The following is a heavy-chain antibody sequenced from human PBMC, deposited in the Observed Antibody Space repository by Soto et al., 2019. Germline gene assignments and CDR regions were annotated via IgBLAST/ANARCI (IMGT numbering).Heavy chain of an antibody. CDR2: ISSSSSYI. CDR3: ARAPYDYIWGSYRPFDY. CDR1: GFTFSSYS. D-gene: IGHD3-16*02. Sequence: GGSLRLSCAASGFTFSSYSMNWVRQAPGKGLEWVSSISSSSSYIYYADSVKGRFTISRDNAKNSLYLQMNSLRAEDTAVYYCARAPYDYIWGSYRPFDYWGQGTLVTVSS. J-gene: IGHJ4*02. V-gene: IGHV3-21*01.